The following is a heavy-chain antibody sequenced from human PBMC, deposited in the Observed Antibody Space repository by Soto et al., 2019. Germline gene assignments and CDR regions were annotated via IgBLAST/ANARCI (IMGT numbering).Heavy chain of an antibody. D-gene: IGHD2-21*02. CDR3: AREDDGGDSSDV. CDR1: GDSISSDYYH. V-gene: IGHV4-30-4*08. CDR2: IHHSGSI. J-gene: IGHJ6*02. Sequence: QVQLQQSGPGLVKPSQTLSLTCTVSGDSISSDYYHWTWIRQSPGKGLEWIGYIHHSGSILYNPSLKSRVTISVDTSKNQFSLHLTSVTAADTAVYFGAREDDGGDSSDVWGQGTTVTVSS.